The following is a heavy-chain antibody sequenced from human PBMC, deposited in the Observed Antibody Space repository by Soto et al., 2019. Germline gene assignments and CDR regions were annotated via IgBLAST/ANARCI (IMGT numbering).Heavy chain of an antibody. Sequence: SVKVSCKASGFTFTSSAVQWVRQARGQRLEWIGWIVVGSGNTNYAQKFQERVTITRDMSTSTAYMELSSLRSEDTAVYYCAAAIIIAAAGTDYGMDVWGQGTTVTVSS. CDR3: AAAIIIAAAGTDYGMDV. J-gene: IGHJ6*02. CDR2: IVVGSGNT. V-gene: IGHV1-58*01. D-gene: IGHD6-13*01. CDR1: GFTFTSSA.